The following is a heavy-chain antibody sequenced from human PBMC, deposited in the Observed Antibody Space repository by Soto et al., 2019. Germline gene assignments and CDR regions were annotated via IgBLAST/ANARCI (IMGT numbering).Heavy chain of an antibody. CDR3: ARVSTLTPRSVHY. Sequence: SETLSLTCAVSGYSISSGYYWAWIRQSPGQGLEWIGSMFHSGSTYYNPSLRGRVDISIDTSKNQVSLTLRSVTAADTAVYFCARVSTLTPRSVHYSGPAALLTVSS. V-gene: IGHV4-38-2*01. CDR2: MFHSGST. J-gene: IGHJ4*02. CDR1: GYSISSGYY. D-gene: IGHD3-16*01.